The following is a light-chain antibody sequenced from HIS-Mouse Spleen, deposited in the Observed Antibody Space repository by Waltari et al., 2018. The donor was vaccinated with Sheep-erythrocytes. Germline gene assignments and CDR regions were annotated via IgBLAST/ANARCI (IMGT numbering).Light chain of an antibody. J-gene: IGLJ1*01. CDR3: CSYAGSYNHV. V-gene: IGLV2-11*01. CDR2: DVS. CDR1: SSDVGGYHY. Sequence: QSALTQPRSLSGSPGQSVTISCTGTSSDVGGYHYVSWYQQHPGKAPKLMIYDVSKRPSGVPDRFSGSKSGNTASLTISGLQAEDEADYYCCSYAGSYNHVFATGTKVTVL.